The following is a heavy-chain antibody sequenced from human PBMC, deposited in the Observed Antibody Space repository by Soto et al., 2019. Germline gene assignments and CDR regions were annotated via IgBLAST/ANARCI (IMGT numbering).Heavy chain of an antibody. J-gene: IGHJ4*02. CDR1: GGSISSSSYY. D-gene: IGHD6-19*01. V-gene: IGHV4-39*01. CDR3: ARTFGLAVAATGFDY. CDR2: IYYSGST. Sequence: SETLSLTCTVSGGSISSSSYYWGWIRQPPGKGLEWIGSIYYSGSTYYNPSLKSRVTISVDTSKNQSSLKLSSVTAADTAVYYCARTFGLAVAATGFDYWGQGTLVTVSS.